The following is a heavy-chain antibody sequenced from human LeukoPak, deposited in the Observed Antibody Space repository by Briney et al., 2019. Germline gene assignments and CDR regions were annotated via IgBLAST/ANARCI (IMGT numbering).Heavy chain of an antibody. CDR3: AKDLDYYYGMDV. V-gene: IGHV3-23*01. J-gene: IGHJ6*02. CDR1: GFTFSSYA. Sequence: QPGGSLRLSCAASGFTFSSYAMSWVRQAPGKGLEWVSAISGSGGSTCYADSVKGRFTISRDNSKNTLYLQMNSLRAEDTAVYYCAKDLDYYYGMDVWGQGTTVTVSS. CDR2: ISGSGGST.